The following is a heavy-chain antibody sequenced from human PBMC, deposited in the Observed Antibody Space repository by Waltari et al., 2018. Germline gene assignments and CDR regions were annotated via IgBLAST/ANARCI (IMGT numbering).Heavy chain of an antibody. J-gene: IGHJ4*02. Sequence: QVQLVQSGAEVKKPGASVKVSCKASGYTFTNFGINWVRQAPGQGLEWMGWISPYNGNADYGQKLQGRVTMTTDTSTKTAYLELRSLRSDDTAVYYCARGGGPRTVVALTFDLWGQGTLVTVSS. CDR1: GYTFTNFG. D-gene: IGHD3-22*01. V-gene: IGHV1-18*01. CDR2: ISPYNGNA. CDR3: ARGGGPRTVVALTFDL.